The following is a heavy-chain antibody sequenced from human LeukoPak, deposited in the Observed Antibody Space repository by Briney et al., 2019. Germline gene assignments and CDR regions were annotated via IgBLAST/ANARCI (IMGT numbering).Heavy chain of an antibody. CDR1: GGSISSSSYY. D-gene: IGHD3-9*01. Sequence: PSETLSLTCTVSGGSISSSSYYWGWIRQPPGKGLEWIGSIYYSGSTYYNPSLKSRVTISVDTSKNQFSLKLSSVTAADTAVYYCARHYDILTGYYYYYYGMDVWGQGTTVTVSS. CDR3: ARHYDILTGYYYYYYGMDV. J-gene: IGHJ6*02. CDR2: IYYSGST. V-gene: IGHV4-39*01.